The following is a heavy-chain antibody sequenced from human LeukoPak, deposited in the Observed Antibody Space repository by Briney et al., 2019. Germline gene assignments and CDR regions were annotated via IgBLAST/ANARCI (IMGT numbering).Heavy chain of an antibody. CDR1: VGSISSSSYY. V-gene: IGHV4-39*01. CDR2: IYYSGST. D-gene: IGHD6-13*01. CDR3: ARREGIAAAGY. Sequence: PSETLSLTCTVSVGSISSSSYYWGWIRQPPGKGLEWIGSIYYSGSTYYNPSLKSRVTISVDTSKNQFSLKLSSVTAADTAVYCCARREGIAAAGYWGQGTLVTVSS. J-gene: IGHJ4*02.